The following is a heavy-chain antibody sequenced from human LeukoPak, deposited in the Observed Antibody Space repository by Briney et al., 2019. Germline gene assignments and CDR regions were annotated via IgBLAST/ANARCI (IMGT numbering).Heavy chain of an antibody. CDR3: AKDSGSNTFDN. CDR2: ISYSGSRK. CDR1: GFTFSTHG. Sequence: PGRSLRLSCEASGFTFSTHGMHWVRQAPGKGLEWVAVISYSGSRKESADSVKGRFTISRDNSKSTLYLQMNSLRAEDTAVYYCAKDSGSNTFDNWGQGTLVTVAS. J-gene: IGHJ3*02. V-gene: IGHV3-30*18. D-gene: IGHD3-10*01.